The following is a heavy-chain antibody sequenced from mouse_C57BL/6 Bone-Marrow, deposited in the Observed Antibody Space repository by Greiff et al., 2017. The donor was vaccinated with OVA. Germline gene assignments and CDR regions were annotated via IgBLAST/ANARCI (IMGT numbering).Heavy chain of an antibody. CDR3: TTRTAQAPYYYAMDY. V-gene: IGHV1-61*01. D-gene: IGHD3-2*02. CDR2: IYPSDSET. J-gene: IGHJ4*01. Sequence: QVQLQQPGAELVRPGSSVKLSCKASGYTFTSYWMDWVKQRPGQGLEWIGNIYPSDSETHYNQKFKDKATLTVDKSSSTAYMQLSSLTSEDTAVYYCTTRTAQAPYYYAMDYWGQGTSVTVSS. CDR1: GYTFTSYW.